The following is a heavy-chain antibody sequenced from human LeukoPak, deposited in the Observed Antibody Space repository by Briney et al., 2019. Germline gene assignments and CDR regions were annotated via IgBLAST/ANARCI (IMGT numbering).Heavy chain of an antibody. CDR1: GFTFSSYA. CDR3: AKERAMDGSGSYDI. CDR2: ISGSGGST. V-gene: IGHV3-23*01. D-gene: IGHD3-10*01. J-gene: IGHJ3*02. Sequence: GGSLRLSCAASGFTFSSYAMGWVRQAPGKGLEWVSAISGSGGSTYYADSVKGRFTISRDNSKNTLYLQMNSLRAEDSAVYYCAKERAMDGSGSYDIWGQGTMVTVSS.